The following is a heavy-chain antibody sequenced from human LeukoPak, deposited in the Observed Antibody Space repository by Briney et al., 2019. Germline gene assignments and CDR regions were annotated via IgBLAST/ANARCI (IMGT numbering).Heavy chain of an antibody. CDR3: ATKLIVPAAIGNAFDI. Sequence: SQTLSLTCTVSGDSISSGSYYYNWVRQPAGEGLEWIGRIYTSGNSYYTPSLKSRVTISLDTSKNQFSMKLSSVTAADTAVYYCATKLIVPAAIGNAFDIWGQGTMVTVSS. V-gene: IGHV4-61*02. CDR1: GDSISSGSYY. CDR2: IYTSGNS. J-gene: IGHJ3*02. D-gene: IGHD2-2*02.